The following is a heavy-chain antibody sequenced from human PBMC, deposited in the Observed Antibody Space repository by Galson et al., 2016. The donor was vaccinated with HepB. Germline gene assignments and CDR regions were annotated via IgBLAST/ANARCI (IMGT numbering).Heavy chain of an antibody. Sequence: CAISGDSVSNKGAGWTWIRQSPSRGLEWLGRTYYRSKWYNDYAVSVKSRITINPDTSKNQFSLQLNSVTPEDTAVYYCARDLVATSFPYYYYGMDVWGQGTTVTVSS. V-gene: IGHV6-1*01. CDR3: ARDLVATSFPYYYYGMDV. CDR2: TYYRSKWYN. D-gene: IGHD5-12*01. CDR1: GDSVSNKGAG. J-gene: IGHJ6*02.